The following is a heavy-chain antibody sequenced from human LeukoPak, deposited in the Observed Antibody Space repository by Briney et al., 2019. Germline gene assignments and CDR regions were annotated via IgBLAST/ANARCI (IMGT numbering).Heavy chain of an antibody. Sequence: SQTLSLTCTVSGGSISSGDYYWSWIRQPPGKGLEWIGYIYSSGSTYYNPSLKSRVTISVDTSKNQFSLKLSSVTAADTAVYYCAGMRTTVIGAFDIWGQGTMVTVSS. CDR2: IYSSGST. CDR1: GGSISSGDYY. V-gene: IGHV4-30-4*01. D-gene: IGHD4-17*01. J-gene: IGHJ3*02. CDR3: AGMRTTVIGAFDI.